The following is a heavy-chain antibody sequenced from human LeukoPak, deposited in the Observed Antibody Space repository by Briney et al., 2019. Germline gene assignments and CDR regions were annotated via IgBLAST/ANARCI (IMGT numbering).Heavy chain of an antibody. D-gene: IGHD6-19*01. CDR3: ARDGGSGWQLDY. J-gene: IGHJ4*02. CDR1: GFTVSSNY. V-gene: IGHV3-53*01. Sequence: GGSLRLSCAAPGFTVSSNYMSWVRQAPGKGLEWASVIYSGGSTYYADSVKGRFTISRDNSKNTLYLQMNSLRAEDTAVYYCARDGGSGWQLDYWGQGTLVTVSS. CDR2: IYSGGST.